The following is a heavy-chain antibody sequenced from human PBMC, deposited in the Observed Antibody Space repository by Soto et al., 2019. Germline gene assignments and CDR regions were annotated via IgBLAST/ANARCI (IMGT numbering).Heavy chain of an antibody. CDR2: INAGNGNT. CDR1: GYTFTSYA. V-gene: IGHV1-3*01. Sequence: ASVKVSCKASGYTFTSYAMHWVRQAPGQRLEWMGWINAGNGNTKYSQKFQGRVTIARDTSASTAYMELSSLRSEDTAVYYCATRSILLLRDAFDIWGQGTMVTVSS. CDR3: ATRSILLLRDAFDI. J-gene: IGHJ3*02. D-gene: IGHD3-22*01.